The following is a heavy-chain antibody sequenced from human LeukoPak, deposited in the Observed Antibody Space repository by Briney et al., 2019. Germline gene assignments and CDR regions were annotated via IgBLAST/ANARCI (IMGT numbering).Heavy chain of an antibody. CDR2: LYTSGET. CDR1: GDSISGYY. D-gene: IGHD6-19*01. J-gene: IGHJ6*03. Sequence: PSETLSLTCSVSGDSISGYYWSWLRQAAGEGLEWIGRLYTSGETNYNPSLKSRIAMSFDTSRNQFPLRLTSVTAADTAVYFCARGGIAVPGYYYFYYMDVWGKGTTVTVSS. CDR3: ARGGIAVPGYYYFYYMDV. V-gene: IGHV4-4*07.